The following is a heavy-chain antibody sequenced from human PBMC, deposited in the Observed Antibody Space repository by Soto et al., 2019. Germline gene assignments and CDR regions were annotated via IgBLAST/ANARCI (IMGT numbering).Heavy chain of an antibody. V-gene: IGHV1-69*13. CDR3: ARGGRGYLWFNEY. Sequence: ASVKVSCKASGCLFSSYAISWVRQAPGQGLEWMGGIIPIFGTANYAQKFQGRGTITADESANTAYMEVSSLRSEDTAMYYCARGGRGYLWFNEYWGQGTLVNVSS. J-gene: IGHJ4*02. CDR2: IIPIFGTA. D-gene: IGHD3-22*01. CDR1: GCLFSSYA.